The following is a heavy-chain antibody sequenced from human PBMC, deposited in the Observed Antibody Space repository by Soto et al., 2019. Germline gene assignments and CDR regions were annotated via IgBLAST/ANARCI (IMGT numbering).Heavy chain of an antibody. CDR3: ARGAATVIHWFDP. Sequence: ASVKVSCKASGYTFTGYYMHWVRQAPGQGLEWMGWINPNSGGTNYAQKFQGWVTMTRDTSISTAYMELSRLRSDDTAVYYCARGAATVIHWFDPWGQGTLVTVSS. D-gene: IGHD4-4*01. CDR1: GYTFTGYY. CDR2: INPNSGGT. V-gene: IGHV1-2*04. J-gene: IGHJ5*02.